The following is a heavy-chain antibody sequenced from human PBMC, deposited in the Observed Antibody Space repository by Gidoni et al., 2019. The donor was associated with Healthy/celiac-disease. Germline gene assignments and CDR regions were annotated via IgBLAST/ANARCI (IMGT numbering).Heavy chain of an antibody. V-gene: IGHV3-33*01. CDR1: GFPFSSYG. CDR2: IWYDGSNK. D-gene: IGHD3-3*01. J-gene: IGHJ5*02. Sequence: QVQLVASGGGVVQPGRSLRLSCAASGFPFSSYGMHWVRQAPGKGLEWVAVIWYDGSNKYYADSVKGRFTISRDNSKNTLYLKMNSLRAEDTAVYYCARGGRITIFGVVINENWFDPWGQGTLVTVSS. CDR3: ARGGRITIFGVVINENWFDP.